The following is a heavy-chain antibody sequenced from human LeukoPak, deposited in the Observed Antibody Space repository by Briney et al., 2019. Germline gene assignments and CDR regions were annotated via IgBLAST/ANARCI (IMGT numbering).Heavy chain of an antibody. CDR3: AKEYSSSSGCDY. V-gene: IGHV3-9*01. J-gene: IGHJ4*02. CDR2: ISWNSGSI. Sequence: PGRSLRLSCAASGFTFDDYAMHWVRQAPGKGLEWVSGISWNSGSIGYADSVKGRFTISRDNAKNSLYLQMNSLRAEDTALYYCAKEYSSSSGCDYWGQGTLVTVSS. CDR1: GFTFDDYA. D-gene: IGHD6-6*01.